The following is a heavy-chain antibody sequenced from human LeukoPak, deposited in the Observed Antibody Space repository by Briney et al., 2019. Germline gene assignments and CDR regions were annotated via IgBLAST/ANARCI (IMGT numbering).Heavy chain of an antibody. CDR3: AKEPRGSSSRLIYFDY. Sequence: GGSLRLSCAASGFPFNNFAMSWVRQAPGEGLEWVSAINRDSGSTYYADSVRGRFTISRDNSKNTLYLHMSSLRAEDTAVYYCAKEPRGSSSRLIYFDYWGQGTLVTVSS. V-gene: IGHV3-23*01. CDR1: GFPFNNFA. J-gene: IGHJ4*02. D-gene: IGHD6-13*01. CDR2: INRDSGST.